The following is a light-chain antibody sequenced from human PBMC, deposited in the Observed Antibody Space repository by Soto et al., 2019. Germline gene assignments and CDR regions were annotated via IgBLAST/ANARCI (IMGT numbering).Light chain of an antibody. CDR2: EVS. CDR1: SSDVGAYKY. V-gene: IGLV2-8*01. Sequence: QSALTQPPSASGSPGQSVTISCTGTSSDVGAYKYVSWYQQYPGKAPKLIIYEVSKRPSGFPDRFSGSKSGNTASLTVSGLQAEDEADYYCTSYVGSNIWVFGGGTKLTVL. J-gene: IGLJ3*02. CDR3: TSYVGSNIWV.